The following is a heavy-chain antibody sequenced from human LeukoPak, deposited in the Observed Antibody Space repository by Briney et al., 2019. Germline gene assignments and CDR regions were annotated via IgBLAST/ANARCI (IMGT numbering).Heavy chain of an antibody. V-gene: IGHV1-2*02. CDR1: GYTFRGNY. CDR3: ARDPFSVSLYFFDY. D-gene: IGHD3-3*02. CDR2: IDANNSDT. J-gene: IGHJ4*02. Sequence: ASVTVSCKACGYTFRGNYIHWLRQAPGHGLEWMGWIDANNSDTKSAQKFQGRVTMSRDTSISTAYMDLSSLSPDDAAVYYCARDPFSVSLYFFDYWGQGTLVTVSS.